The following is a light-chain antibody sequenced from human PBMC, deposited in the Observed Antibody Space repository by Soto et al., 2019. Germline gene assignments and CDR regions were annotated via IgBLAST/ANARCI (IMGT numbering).Light chain of an antibody. CDR1: QSVSSSY. J-gene: IGKJ2*01. Sequence: ESVQTQSPATLSLSPGEGATLSCGASQSVSSSYLAWYQQKPGLAPRLLIYDASSRPTGIPDRFSGSGSGTDFTLTVSRLEPEDFAVYYCQHYVTSPYTFGQGTKLEIK. CDR3: QHYVTSPYT. CDR2: DAS. V-gene: IGKV3D-20*01.